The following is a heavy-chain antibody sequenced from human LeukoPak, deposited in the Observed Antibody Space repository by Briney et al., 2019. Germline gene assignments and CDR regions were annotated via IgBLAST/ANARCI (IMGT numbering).Heavy chain of an antibody. D-gene: IGHD6-13*01. CDR2: INHSGST. V-gene: IGHV4-34*01. Sequence: SETLSLTCAVYGGSFSGYYWSWIRQPPGKGLEWIGEINHSGSTNYNPSLKSRVTISVDTSKNQSSLKLSSVTAADTAVYYCARQQLVRFAFDIWGQGTMVTVSS. CDR1: GGSFSGYY. CDR3: ARQQLVRFAFDI. J-gene: IGHJ3*02.